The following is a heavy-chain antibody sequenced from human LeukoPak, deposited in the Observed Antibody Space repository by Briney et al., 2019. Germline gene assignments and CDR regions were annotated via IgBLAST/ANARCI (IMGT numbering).Heavy chain of an antibody. CDR3: ARDYLNYDILTGYYTPFDH. V-gene: IGHV1-18*01. J-gene: IGHJ4*02. CDR2: ISAYNGNT. CDR1: GYTFTNYG. Sequence: ASVKVSCKASGYTFTNYGISWVRQAPGQGLEWMGWISAYNGNTNYAQKLQGRVTMTTDTSTSTAYMELRSLRSDDTAVYYCARDYLNYDILTGYYTPFDHWGQETLVTVSS. D-gene: IGHD3-9*01.